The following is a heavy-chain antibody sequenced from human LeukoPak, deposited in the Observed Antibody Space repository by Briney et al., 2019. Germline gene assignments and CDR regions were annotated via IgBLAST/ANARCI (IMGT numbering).Heavy chain of an antibody. CDR1: GFTFADYA. V-gene: IGHV3-43*02. Sequence: GGSLRLSCAASGFTFADYAMYWARQAPGKGLEWVSLISGDGDSAYYADSVKGRFTISRDNSKNSLYLQMNSLRTEDTALYYCAKDSLEAAGNWDSWGQGTLVTVSS. D-gene: IGHD6-13*01. J-gene: IGHJ4*02. CDR2: ISGDGDSA. CDR3: AKDSLEAAGNWDS.